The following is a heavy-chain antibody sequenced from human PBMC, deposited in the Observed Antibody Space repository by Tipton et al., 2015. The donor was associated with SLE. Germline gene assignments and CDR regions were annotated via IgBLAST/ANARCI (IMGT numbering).Heavy chain of an antibody. CDR3: ARAPGLDRDYYYYYMDV. J-gene: IGHJ6*03. CDR2: IHYSGST. Sequence: GLVKPSETLSLTCSVSGGAISRSTYFWGWIRQPPGKGLEWIASIHYSGSTYYSPSLKSRVTVSVDTSKNQFSLRLNSVTAADTAVYYCARAPGLDRDYYYYYMDVWGKGTTVTVSS. D-gene: IGHD3/OR15-3a*01. V-gene: IGHV4-39*07. CDR1: GGAISRSTYF.